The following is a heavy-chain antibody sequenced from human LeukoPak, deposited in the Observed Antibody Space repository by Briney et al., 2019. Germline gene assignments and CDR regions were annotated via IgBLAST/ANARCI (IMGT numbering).Heavy chain of an antibody. CDR3: TRGRGMDV. J-gene: IGHJ6*02. V-gene: IGHV3-7*01. CDR2: IKQDGSEK. CDR1: GFTFSNYW. Sequence: GGSLRLSCAASGFTFSNYWMNWVRQAPGKGLECVANIKQDGSEKYYVDSVKGRFTISRDNAKNSLYLQMNSLRAEDTAMYYCTRGRGMDVWGQGTTVTVFS.